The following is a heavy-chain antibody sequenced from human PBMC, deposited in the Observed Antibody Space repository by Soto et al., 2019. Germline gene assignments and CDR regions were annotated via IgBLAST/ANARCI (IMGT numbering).Heavy chain of an antibody. Sequence: PGGSLRLSCKASGFTFNDYAMSWVRRAPGKGLEWVSTVSGPGDATYYADSVKGRFTISRDNSRDTLYLQVNSLRAEDTAIYYCVMGYYFDYWGQGSLVTVSS. CDR3: VMGYYFDY. D-gene: IGHD2-8*01. J-gene: IGHJ4*02. CDR1: GFTFNDYA. V-gene: IGHV3-23*01. CDR2: VSGPGDAT.